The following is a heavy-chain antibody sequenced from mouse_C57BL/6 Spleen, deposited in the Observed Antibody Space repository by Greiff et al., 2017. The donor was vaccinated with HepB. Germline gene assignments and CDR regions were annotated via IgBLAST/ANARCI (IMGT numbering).Heavy chain of an antibody. CDR1: GYSFTGYY. V-gene: IGHV1-42*01. D-gene: IGHD1-1*01. CDR3: ARYGFWYFDV. Sequence: EVQLQQSGPELVKPGASVKISCKASGYSFTGYYMNWVKQSPEKSLEWIGEINPSTGGTTYNQKFKAKATLTVDKSSSTVYMQLKSLTSEDSAVYYCARYGFWYFDVWGTGTTVTVSS. J-gene: IGHJ1*03. CDR2: INPSTGGT.